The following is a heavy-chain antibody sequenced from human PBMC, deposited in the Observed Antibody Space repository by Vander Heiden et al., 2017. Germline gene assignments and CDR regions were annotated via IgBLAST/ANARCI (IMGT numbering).Heavy chain of an antibody. CDR3: AKVEPYDSSGYYYGVVDYYYGMDV. D-gene: IGHD3-22*01. V-gene: IGHV3-23*01. Sequence: APGKGLEWVSAIRGSGGSTYSADSVKGRFTISRDNSKNTLYLQMNSLRAEDTAVYYCAKVEPYDSSGYYYGVVDYYYGMDVWGQGTTVTVSS. J-gene: IGHJ6*02. CDR2: IRGSGGST.